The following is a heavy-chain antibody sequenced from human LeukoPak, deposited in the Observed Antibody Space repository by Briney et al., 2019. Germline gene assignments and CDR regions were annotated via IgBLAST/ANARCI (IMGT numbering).Heavy chain of an antibody. CDR2: INHSGST. V-gene: IGHV4-34*01. CDR3: ARHRYYYFAAPYYFDY. Sequence: SETLSLTCAVYGGSFSGYYWSWIRQPPGKGLEWIGEINHSGSTNYNPSLKSRVTISVDTSKNQFSLKLSSVTAADTAVYYCARHRYYYFAAPYYFDYWGQGTLVTVSS. CDR1: GGSFSGYY. J-gene: IGHJ4*02. D-gene: IGHD3-22*01.